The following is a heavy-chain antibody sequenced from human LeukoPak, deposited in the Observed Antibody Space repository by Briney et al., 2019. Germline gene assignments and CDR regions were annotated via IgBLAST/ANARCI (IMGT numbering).Heavy chain of an antibody. CDR3: ARGYPWFDP. CDR2: INSDGSST. D-gene: IGHD1-14*01. Sequence: GGSLRLSCAASGFTFSSYWMHWVRQAPGKGLVWVSHINSDGSSTRYADPVKGRFTISRDNAKSTLFLQMNSLRAEDTAIYYCARGYPWFDPWGQGNPVTVSS. CDR1: GFTFSSYW. V-gene: IGHV3-74*01. J-gene: IGHJ5*02.